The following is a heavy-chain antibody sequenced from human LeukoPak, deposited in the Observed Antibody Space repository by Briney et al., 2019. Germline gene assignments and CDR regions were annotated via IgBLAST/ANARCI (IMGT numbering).Heavy chain of an antibody. Sequence: GGSLRLSCAASGFTFSNYAMTWVRQAPGKGLEWVSSISDSGENTYYADSVKGRFTISRDNSKNTLYLQMNSLRAEDTAVYYCAKDQGYYGSGSYYYWGQGTLVTVSS. CDR2: ISDSGENT. J-gene: IGHJ4*02. V-gene: IGHV3-23*01. CDR3: AKDQGYYGSGSYYY. CDR1: GFTFSNYA. D-gene: IGHD3-10*01.